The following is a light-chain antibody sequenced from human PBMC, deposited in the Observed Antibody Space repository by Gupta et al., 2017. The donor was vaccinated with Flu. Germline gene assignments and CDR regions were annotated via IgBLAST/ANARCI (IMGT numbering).Light chain of an antibody. V-gene: IGKV2-28*01. CDR2: LGS. CDR3: MQALQTPLT. Sequence: DIVMTQSPLSLPVTPGEPASISCRSSQSLLHSNGYNYLDWYLQKPGQSPQLLIYLGSNRASGVPDRFSGSGSGTDFTLKISRVEAEDVGVYYCMQALQTPLTFGLGPKWISN. CDR1: QSLLHSNGYNY. J-gene: IGKJ3*01.